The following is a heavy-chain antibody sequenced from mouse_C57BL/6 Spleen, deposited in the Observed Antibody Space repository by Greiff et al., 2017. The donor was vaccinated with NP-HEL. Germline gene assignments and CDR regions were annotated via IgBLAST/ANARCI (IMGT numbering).Heavy chain of an antibody. CDR1: GFTFSSYA. CDR3: ARDRDGNYVKFAY. V-gene: IGHV5-4*01. J-gene: IGHJ3*01. CDR2: ISDGGSYT. D-gene: IGHD2-1*01. Sequence: EVHLVESGGGLVKPGGSLKLSCAASGFTFSSYAMSWVRQTPEKRLEWVATISDGGSYTYYPDNVKGRFTISRDNAKNNLYLQMSHLKSEDTAMYYCARDRDGNYVKFAYWGQGTLVTVSA.